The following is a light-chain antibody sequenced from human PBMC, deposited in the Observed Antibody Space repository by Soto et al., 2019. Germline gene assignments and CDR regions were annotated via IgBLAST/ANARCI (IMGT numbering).Light chain of an antibody. CDR3: LLSHGRARV. CDR2: DTT. J-gene: IGLJ3*02. Sequence: VVTQEPSLTVSPGGTVTLTCGSSTGADTSGHWPYWFQRKPGQAPRTLIYDTTNKQSWTPARFSGSLLGGKAALTLSGAQPEDEADYYCLLSHGRARVFGGGTKVTVL. V-gene: IGLV7-46*01. CDR1: TGADTSGHW.